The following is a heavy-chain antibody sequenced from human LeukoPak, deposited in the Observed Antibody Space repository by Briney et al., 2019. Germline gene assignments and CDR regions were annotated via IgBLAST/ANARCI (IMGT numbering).Heavy chain of an antibody. CDR3: AKGRVYYDSSGYPD. CDR1: GFTFDDYA. Sequence: GGSLRLSCAASGFTFDDYAMHWVRQAPGKGLEWVSGISWNSGSIGYADSVKGRFTISKDNAKNSLYLQMNSLRAEDTALYYCAKGRVYYDSSGYPDWGQGTLVTVSS. V-gene: IGHV3-9*01. D-gene: IGHD3-22*01. CDR2: ISWNSGSI. J-gene: IGHJ4*02.